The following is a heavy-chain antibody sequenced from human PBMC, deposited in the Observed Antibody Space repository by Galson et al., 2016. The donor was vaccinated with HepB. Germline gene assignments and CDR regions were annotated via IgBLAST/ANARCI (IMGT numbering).Heavy chain of an antibody. V-gene: IGHV3-11*06. J-gene: IGHJ4*02. CDR3: ARGSRYSAYDFDY. Sequence: SLRLSCAASGFTFSDYYMSWVRQAPGQGLEWLSYISTSSHYTNYADSVKGRFTISRDNAKNSLYLQMNSLRAEDTAVYYCARGSRYSAYDFDYWGQGTLVTVSS. CDR2: ISTSSHYT. CDR1: GFTFSDYY. D-gene: IGHD5-12*01.